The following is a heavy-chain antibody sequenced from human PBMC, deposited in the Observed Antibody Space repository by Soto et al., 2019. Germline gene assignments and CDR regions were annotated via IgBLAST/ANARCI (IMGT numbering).Heavy chain of an antibody. CDR2: ISWNSGSI. Sequence: GGSLRLSCAASGFTFDDYAMHWVRQAPGKGLEWVSGISWNSGSIGYADSVKGRFTISRDNAKNSLYLQMNSLRAEDTALYYCAKDRFLEWSPGWFDPWGQGTLVTVSS. CDR1: GFTFDDYA. CDR3: AKDRFLEWSPGWFDP. J-gene: IGHJ5*02. V-gene: IGHV3-9*01. D-gene: IGHD3-3*01.